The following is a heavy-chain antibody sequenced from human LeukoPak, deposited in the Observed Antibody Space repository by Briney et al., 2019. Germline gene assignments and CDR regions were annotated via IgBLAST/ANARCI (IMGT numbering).Heavy chain of an antibody. CDR2: IYTSGST. CDR1: GGSISSSSYY. V-gene: IGHV4-39*07. CDR3: ASSQLTDAFDI. Sequence: SETLSLTCTVSGGSISSSSYYWGWIRQPPGKGLEWIGRIYTSGSTNYNPSLKSRVTISVDTSKNRFSLKLSSVTAADTAVYYCASSQLTDAFDIWGQGTMVTVSS. J-gene: IGHJ3*02. D-gene: IGHD5-24*01.